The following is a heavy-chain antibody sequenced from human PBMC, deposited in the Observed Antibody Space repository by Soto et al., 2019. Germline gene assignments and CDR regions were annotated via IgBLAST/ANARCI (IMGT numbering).Heavy chain of an antibody. CDR3: ARDRYYYGSGSYYISWFDP. V-gene: IGHV1-18*01. CDR1: GYTFTTYG. J-gene: IGHJ5*02. CDR2: ISAYNGNT. Sequence: ASVKVSCKASGYTFTTYGIVWVRQAPGQGLEWMGWISAYNGNTNYAQKLQGRVTMTTDTSTSTAYMELRGLRSDDTAVYYCARDRYYYGSGSYYISWFDPWGQGTLVTVSS. D-gene: IGHD3-10*01.